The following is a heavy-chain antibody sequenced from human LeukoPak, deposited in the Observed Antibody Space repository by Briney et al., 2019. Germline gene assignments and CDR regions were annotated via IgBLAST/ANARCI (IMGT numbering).Heavy chain of an antibody. CDR2: ISYSGST. CDR1: GGSLSSYY. Sequence: SETLSLTCTVSGGSLSSYYWSWIRQPPGKGLEWIGYISYSGSTNYNPSLKSRVTMSLDASRNQFSLKLSSVTAADTAVYSCARVDYGSGSRYYYYFYMDVWGKGTTVTVSS. V-gene: IGHV4-59*01. J-gene: IGHJ6*03. D-gene: IGHD3-10*01. CDR3: ARVDYGSGSRYYYYFYMDV.